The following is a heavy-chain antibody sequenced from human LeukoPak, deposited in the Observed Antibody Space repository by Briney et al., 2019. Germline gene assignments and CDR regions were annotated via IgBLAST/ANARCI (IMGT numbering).Heavy chain of an antibody. J-gene: IGHJ6*02. V-gene: IGHV4-59*08. CDR1: GGSISSYY. CDR3: ARSVGDGMDV. D-gene: IGHD3-10*01. Sequence: PSGTLSLTCTVSGGSISSYYWSWIRQPPGKGLEWIGYIYYSGSTNYNPSLKSRVTISVDTSKNQFSLKLSSVTAADTAVYYCARSVGDGMDVWGQGTTVTVSS. CDR2: IYYSGST.